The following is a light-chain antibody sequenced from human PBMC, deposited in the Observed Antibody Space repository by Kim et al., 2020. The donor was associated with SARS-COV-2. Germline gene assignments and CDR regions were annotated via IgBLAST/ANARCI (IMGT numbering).Light chain of an antibody. J-gene: IGLJ2*01. V-gene: IGLV3-1*01. CDR2: QDS. CDR3: QEWDSSTVV. CDR1: ELGDKY. Sequence: SYELTQPPSVSVSPGQTASITCSGDELGDKYACWYQQKPGQSPVLVIYQDSKRPSGIPERFSGSNSGNTATLTISGTQAMDEADYYCQEWDSSTVVFGGG.